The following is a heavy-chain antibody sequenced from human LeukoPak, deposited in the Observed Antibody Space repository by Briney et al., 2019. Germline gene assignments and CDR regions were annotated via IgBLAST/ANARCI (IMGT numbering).Heavy chain of an antibody. CDR2: TYYRTKWYD. CDR1: GDSVSSQRAI. CDR3: ARAGSGSSAFLFDS. Sequence: SQTLSLTCAISGDSVSSQRAIWHWIRQSPSGGLEWLGRTYYRTKWYDDCAAFVKGRITISPDTSQNQFSLHLNSVTPEGTGVYYCARAGSGSSAFLFDSWGQGTLVTVSS. V-gene: IGHV6-1*01. D-gene: IGHD6-6*01. J-gene: IGHJ4*02.